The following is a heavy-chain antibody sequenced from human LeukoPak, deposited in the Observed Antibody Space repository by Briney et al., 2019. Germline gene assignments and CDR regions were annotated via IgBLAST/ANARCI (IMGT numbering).Heavy chain of an antibody. J-gene: IGHJ3*02. CDR2: IYYSGST. CDR1: GGSISSAGYY. CDR3: ERMIRGYNAFDI. V-gene: IGHV4-31*03. Sequence: SQTLSLTCTVSGGSISSAGYYWTWIRQHPGKGLEWIGYIYYSGSTSYNPSLKSRVTISVDTSKDQVSLKLSSLTAADTAVYSCERMIRGYNAFDIWGQGTVVTVSS. D-gene: IGHD2-2*02.